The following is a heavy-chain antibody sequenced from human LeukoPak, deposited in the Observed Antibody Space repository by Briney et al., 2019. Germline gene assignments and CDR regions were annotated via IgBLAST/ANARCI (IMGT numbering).Heavy chain of an antibody. Sequence: PGKSLRLSCAASGFTFTSYSMHWVRQAPGKGLEYVSAISTSGGGTSYADSVKGRFTISRDNSKNTLYLQMSSLRAEDTAVYYCVKGLYSGSSHFDYWGQGTLVTVSS. CDR2: ISTSGGGT. V-gene: IGHV3-64D*09. D-gene: IGHD1-26*01. CDR3: VKGLYSGSSHFDY. J-gene: IGHJ4*02. CDR1: GFTFTSYS.